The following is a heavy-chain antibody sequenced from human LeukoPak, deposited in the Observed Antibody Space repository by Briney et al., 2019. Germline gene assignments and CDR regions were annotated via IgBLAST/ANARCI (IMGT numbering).Heavy chain of an antibody. CDR3: ARSGIAAAPPT. V-gene: IGHV3-48*01. CDR1: GFTFSNYS. CDR2: ISSSSRTI. Sequence: GGSLRLSCAASGFTFSNYSMNWVRQAPGKGLEWVSYISSSSRTIYYADSVRGRFTISRDNARNSLYLQMNSLRAEDTAVYYCARSGIAAAPPTWGQGTLVTVSS. D-gene: IGHD6-13*01. J-gene: IGHJ5*02.